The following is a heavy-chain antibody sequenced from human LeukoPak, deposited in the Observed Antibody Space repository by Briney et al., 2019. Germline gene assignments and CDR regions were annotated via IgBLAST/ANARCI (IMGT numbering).Heavy chain of an antibody. Sequence: GGALRLSCAASGFTVSSNYMSWVRQAPGKGLEWVSVIYSGGSTYYADSVKGRFTISRDNSKNTLYLQMSSLRAEDTAVYFCARERPGSYEYYFDYWGQGTLVTVSS. CDR2: IYSGGST. J-gene: IGHJ4*02. CDR1: GFTVSSNY. V-gene: IGHV3-66*01. CDR3: ARERPGSYEYYFDY. D-gene: IGHD2-15*01.